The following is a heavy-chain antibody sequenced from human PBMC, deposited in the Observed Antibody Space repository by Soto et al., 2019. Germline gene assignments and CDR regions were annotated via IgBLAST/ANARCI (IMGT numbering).Heavy chain of an antibody. V-gene: IGHV3-23*01. CDR2: VSWSDQST. Sequence: EVQLLESGGGLVQPGGSLRLSCAASGFPFSTYDMSWVRQAPGKGLEWVSVVSWSDQSTYYADSLNGRFTISRDNSKNTLYLQMDRLRVEATAVYHCVQGGWLDEWGQGNLVTVSS. CDR3: VQGGWLDE. CDR1: GFPFSTYD. J-gene: IGHJ1*01. D-gene: IGHD5-12*01.